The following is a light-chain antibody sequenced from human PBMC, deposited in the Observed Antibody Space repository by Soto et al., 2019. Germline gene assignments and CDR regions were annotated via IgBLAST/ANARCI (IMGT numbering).Light chain of an antibody. CDR1: SNDVGSYNL. V-gene: IGLV2-23*02. J-gene: IGLJ3*02. CDR2: EVS. Sequence: QSALTQPASVSGSPGQSITISCTGTSNDVGSYNLVSWYQQHPGKAPKLMISEVSKRPSGVSNRFSGSKSDNTASLTLSGLQAEDEADDYCCSYAGNSTLVFGGGTKVTVL. CDR3: CSYAGNSTLV.